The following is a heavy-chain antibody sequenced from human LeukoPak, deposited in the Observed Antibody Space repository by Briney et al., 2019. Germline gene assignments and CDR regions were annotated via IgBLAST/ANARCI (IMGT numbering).Heavy chain of an antibody. D-gene: IGHD6-13*01. CDR2: INHSGST. CDR1: GGSFSGYY. J-gene: IGHJ3*02. V-gene: IGHV4-34*01. Sequence: ASETLSLTCAVYGGSFSGYYWSWIRQPPGKGLEWIGEINHSGSTNYNPSLKSRVTISVDTSENQFSLKLSSVTAADTAVYYCARGRGYSSSWYYAFDIWGQGTMVTVSS. CDR3: ARGRGYSSSWYYAFDI.